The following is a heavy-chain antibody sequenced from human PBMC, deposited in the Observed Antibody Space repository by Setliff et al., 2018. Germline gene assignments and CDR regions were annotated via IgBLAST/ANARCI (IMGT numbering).Heavy chain of an antibody. CDR2: IFARGSM. V-gene: IGHV4-61*09. J-gene: IGHJ4*02. Sequence: SETLSLTCTVSGGSISSGNYYWIWIRQPAGKALEWLGHIFARGSMNYNPSLRSRITISQDGSENQFSLTLSFVTAADTAVYYCARHPSSGSYYGGSIFYFDDWGPGILVTVSS. D-gene: IGHD1-26*01. CDR1: GGSISSGNYY. CDR3: ARHPSSGSYYGGSIFYFDD.